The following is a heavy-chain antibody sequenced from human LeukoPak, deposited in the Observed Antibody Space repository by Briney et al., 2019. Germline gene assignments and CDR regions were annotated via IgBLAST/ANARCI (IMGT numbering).Heavy chain of an antibody. CDR2: ISASGLST. V-gene: IGHV3-23*01. J-gene: IGHJ5*02. CDR3: ARDHPIAVAGLNWFDP. Sequence: GGSLRLSCVASGFTFSSNAMHWVRQAPGKGLEWVSAISASGLSTIYADSVKGRFTISRDNSKNTLYLQMNSLRAEDTAVYYCARDHPIAVAGLNWFDPWGQGTLVTVSS. CDR1: GFTFSSNA. D-gene: IGHD6-19*01.